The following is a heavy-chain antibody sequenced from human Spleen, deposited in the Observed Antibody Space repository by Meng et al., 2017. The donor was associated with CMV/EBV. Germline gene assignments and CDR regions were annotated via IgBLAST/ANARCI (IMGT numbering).Heavy chain of an antibody. J-gene: IGHJ4*02. CDR1: GFTFSSYW. CDR3: SKVTVHDIVGAYFDF. V-gene: IGHV3-74*01. Sequence: GGSLRLSCAASGFTFSSYWMHWVRQAPGKGLVWVSRINSDGSSTSYADSVKGRFTISRDNAKNTLYLQMNSLRAEDTAFYYCSKVTVHDIVGAYFDFWGQGTLVTVSS. D-gene: IGHD1-26*01. CDR2: INSDGSST.